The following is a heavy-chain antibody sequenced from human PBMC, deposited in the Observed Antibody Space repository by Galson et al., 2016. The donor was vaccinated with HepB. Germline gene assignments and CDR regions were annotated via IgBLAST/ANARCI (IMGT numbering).Heavy chain of an antibody. CDR1: GFTFSDAW. CDR3: TTTFLRGAS. Sequence: SLRLSCAASGFTFSDAWMSWVRQAPGKGLEWVGRIKSKTDGGTADYAAPVKGRFTISRDDSESTLFLQMNSLKTEDTAVYYCTTTFLRGASWGQGTLVTVSS. V-gene: IGHV3-15*01. CDR2: IKSKTDGGTA. D-gene: IGHD3-10*01. J-gene: IGHJ5*02.